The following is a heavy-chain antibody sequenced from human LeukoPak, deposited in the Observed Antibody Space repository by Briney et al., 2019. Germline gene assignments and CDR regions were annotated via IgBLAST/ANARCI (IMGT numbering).Heavy chain of an antibody. Sequence: PSETLSLTCAVSGGSISSSNWWSWVRQPPGKGLEWIGEINHSGSTNYNPSLKSRVTISVDTSKNQFSLKLSSVTAADTAVYYCARSVEGYCRGGSCYYYSYYMDVWGKGTTVTVSS. V-gene: IGHV4-4*02. J-gene: IGHJ6*03. CDR2: INHSGST. D-gene: IGHD2-15*01. CDR3: ARSVEGYCRGGSCYYYSYYMDV. CDR1: GGSISSSNW.